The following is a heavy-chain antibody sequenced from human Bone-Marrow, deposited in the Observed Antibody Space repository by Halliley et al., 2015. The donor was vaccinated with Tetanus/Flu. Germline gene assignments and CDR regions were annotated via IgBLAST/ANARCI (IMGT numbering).Heavy chain of an antibody. D-gene: IGHD3-10*01. V-gene: IGHV4-31*03. J-gene: IGHJ4*02. Sequence: TLSLTCTVSGGSISSGSYYWTWNRQHPGKGLEWIGYINRSGSTYYNPSLKSRITISIDTSKNQFSLKLSSVTAADAAVYYCARDTSGLGIHYWGQGTLGTVSS. CDR2: INRSGST. CDR1: GGSISSGSYY. CDR3: ARDTSGLGIHY.